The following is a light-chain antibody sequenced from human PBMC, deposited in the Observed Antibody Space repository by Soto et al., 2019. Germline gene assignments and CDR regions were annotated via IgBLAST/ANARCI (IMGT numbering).Light chain of an antibody. Sequence: QPVLTQPPSVSGAPGQRVTISCTGSSSNIGAGYDVHWYQQLPGTAPKLLIYGNSNRPSGVPDRFSGSKSGTSASLAITGLQAEDEADYYCQSYDSSLSGGGGYVFGTGTKLTVL. CDR2: GNS. CDR3: QSYDSSLSGGGGYV. J-gene: IGLJ1*01. CDR1: SSNIGAGYD. V-gene: IGLV1-40*01.